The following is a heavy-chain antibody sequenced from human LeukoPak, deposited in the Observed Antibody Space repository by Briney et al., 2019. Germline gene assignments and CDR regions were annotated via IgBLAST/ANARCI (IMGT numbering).Heavy chain of an antibody. Sequence: SGTLSLTCAVSGGSISSSNWWSWVRQPPGKGLEWIGSIYYSGSTYYNPSLKSRVTISVDTSKNQFSLKLSSVTAADTAVYYCAREFSFDAFDIWGQGTMVTVSS. J-gene: IGHJ3*02. CDR1: GGSISSSNW. CDR3: AREFSFDAFDI. CDR2: IYYSGST. V-gene: IGHV4-4*02.